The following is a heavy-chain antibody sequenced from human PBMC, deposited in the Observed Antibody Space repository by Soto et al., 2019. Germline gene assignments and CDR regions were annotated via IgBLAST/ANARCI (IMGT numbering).Heavy chain of an antibody. CDR2: IYYDGSNR. CDR3: ARDGNDFLGYYYYGMDV. J-gene: IGHJ6*02. Sequence: PGGSLRLSCAASGFTFGTYAMHWVRQAPGKGLEWVAVIYYDGSNRYYGDAVKGRFTISRDNAKNTLYLQMNSLRAEDTAVYYCARDGNDFLGYYYYGMDVWGQGTTVTVSS. D-gene: IGHD3-3*01. CDR1: GFTFGTYA. V-gene: IGHV3-33*01.